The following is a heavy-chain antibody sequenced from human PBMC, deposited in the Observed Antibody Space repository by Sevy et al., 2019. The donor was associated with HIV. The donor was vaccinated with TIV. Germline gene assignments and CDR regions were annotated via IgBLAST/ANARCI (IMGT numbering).Heavy chain of an antibody. CDR3: ARAPRDYYGSGRKRSYAFDI. CDR2: INPNSGGT. J-gene: IGHJ3*02. CDR1: GYTFTGYY. Sequence: ASVKVSCKASGYTFTGYYMHWVRQAPGQGLEWMGWINPNSGGTNYAQKFQGRVTMTRDTSISTAYMELSRLRSDDTAVYYCARAPRDYYGSGRKRSYAFDIWGQGTMVTVS. D-gene: IGHD3-10*01. V-gene: IGHV1-2*02.